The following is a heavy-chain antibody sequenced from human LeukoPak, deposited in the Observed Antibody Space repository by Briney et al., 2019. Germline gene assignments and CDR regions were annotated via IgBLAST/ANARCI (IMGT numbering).Heavy chain of an antibody. J-gene: IGHJ5*02. CDR1: GGSISSYY. CDR2: IHYSGST. D-gene: IGHD6-13*01. V-gene: IGHV4-59*01. CDR3: ARYSSSRAGSFDP. Sequence: TSETLSLTCTVSGGSISSYYWIWIRQPPGRGLEWIGYIHYSGSTSYNPSLKSRVTISLDTSKNQFSLELTSVTAADTAVYFCARYSSSRAGSFDPWGQGTLVTVSS.